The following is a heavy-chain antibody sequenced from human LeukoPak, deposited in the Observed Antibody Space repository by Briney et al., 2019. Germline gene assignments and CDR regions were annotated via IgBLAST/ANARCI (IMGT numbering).Heavy chain of an antibody. CDR2: ISAYNGNT. D-gene: IGHD3-9*01. CDR1: GYTFTSYG. V-gene: IGHV1-18*01. J-gene: IGHJ6*03. Sequence: ASVKVSCKASGYTFTSYGISWVRQAPGQGLEWMGWISAYNGNTNYAQKLQGRVTMTTDTSTSTAYMELRSLRSDDTAVYYCAREGDDILTGYHYYYYMDVWGKGTTVTVSS. CDR3: AREGDDILTGYHYYYYMDV.